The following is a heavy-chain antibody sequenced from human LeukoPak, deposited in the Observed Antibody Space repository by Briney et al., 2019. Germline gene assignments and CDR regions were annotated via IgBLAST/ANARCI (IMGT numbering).Heavy chain of an antibody. Sequence: ASVKVSCKASGYTFTSYGISWVRQAPGQGLEWMGWISAYNGNTNYAQKLRGRVTMTTDTSTSTAYMELRSLRSDDTAVYYCARDRADTYYDILAGYYWSCWFDPWGQGTLVTVSS. D-gene: IGHD3-9*01. J-gene: IGHJ5*02. CDR3: ARDRADTYYDILAGYYWSCWFDP. CDR1: GYTFTSYG. CDR2: ISAYNGNT. V-gene: IGHV1-18*01.